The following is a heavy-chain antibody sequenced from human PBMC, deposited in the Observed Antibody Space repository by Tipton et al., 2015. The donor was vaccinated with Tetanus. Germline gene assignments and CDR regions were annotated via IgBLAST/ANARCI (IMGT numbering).Heavy chain of an antibody. Sequence: SLRLSCVASEFTFRSYGMHWVRQAPGKGLEWVAIIWYDGSNKNYADSVKGRFTISKDDSKKTLYLQMNSLRAEDTAMYYCARDMWDLVGACDVWGQGTMVTVSS. D-gene: IGHD1-26*01. CDR3: ARDMWDLVGACDV. CDR1: EFTFRSYG. V-gene: IGHV3-33*01. CDR2: IWYDGSNK. J-gene: IGHJ3*01.